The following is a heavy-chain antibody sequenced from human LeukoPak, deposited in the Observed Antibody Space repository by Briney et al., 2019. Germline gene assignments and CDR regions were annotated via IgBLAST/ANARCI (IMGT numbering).Heavy chain of an antibody. CDR1: AVSISRHF. Sequence: SETLSLTCNFSAVSISRHFWSWIRQTPKKGLEWLGYVFSSGSTNYNPSLKSRVTISVDTSKNQFSLKLSSVTAADTAVYYCARGGQLWLRIRGKYYFDYWGQGTLVTVSS. V-gene: IGHV4-59*11. D-gene: IGHD5-18*01. J-gene: IGHJ4*02. CDR2: VFSSGST. CDR3: ARGGQLWLRIRGKYYFDY.